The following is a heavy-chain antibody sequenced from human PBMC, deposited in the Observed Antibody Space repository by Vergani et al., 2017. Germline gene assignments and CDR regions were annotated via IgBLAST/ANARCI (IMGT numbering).Heavy chain of an antibody. D-gene: IGHD1-26*01. CDR1: GFTFSSYS. CDR3: AKFGGGSYYYFDY. Sequence: EVQLVESGGGLVKPGGSLRLSCAASGFTFSSYSMNWVRQAPGKGLEWVSAISGSGGSTYYADSVKGRFTISRDNSKNTLYLQMNSLRAADTAVYYCAKFGGGSYYYFDYWGQGTLVTVSS. V-gene: IGHV3-23*04. CDR2: ISGSGGST. J-gene: IGHJ4*02.